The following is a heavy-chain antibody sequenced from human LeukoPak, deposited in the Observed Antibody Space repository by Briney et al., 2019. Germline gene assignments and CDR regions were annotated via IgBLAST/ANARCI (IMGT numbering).Heavy chain of an antibody. D-gene: IGHD2-2*01. V-gene: IGHV4-59*01. CDR1: GGYMSSNY. CDR3: AKDPRVVPAGN. J-gene: IGHJ4*02. Sequence: SETLSLTCTASGGYMSSNYWGWIRRPPGKGLEWIGYIHHTRGATYSPSLRSRLSLSIDTSRNQFSLRLNSVTPADTAVYFCAKDPRVVPAGNWGQGTLVTVSS. CDR2: IHHTRGA.